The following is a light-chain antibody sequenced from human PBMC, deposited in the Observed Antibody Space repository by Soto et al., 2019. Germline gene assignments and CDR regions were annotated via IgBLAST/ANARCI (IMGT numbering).Light chain of an antibody. J-gene: IGLJ3*02. CDR1: RSDVGGYDF. V-gene: IGLV2-14*01. CDR3: SSYTNSNTWV. CDR2: EVS. Sequence: QSVLTQPASVSASPGQSITVSCTGTRSDVGGYDFVSWYQQHPGRAPKVMIYEVSKRPSGVSNRFSGSKTANTASLTISGLQAEDEADYYCSSYTNSNTWVFGGGTKLTVL.